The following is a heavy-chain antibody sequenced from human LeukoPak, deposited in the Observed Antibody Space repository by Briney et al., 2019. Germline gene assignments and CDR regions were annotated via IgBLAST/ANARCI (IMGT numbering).Heavy chain of an antibody. V-gene: IGHV1-24*01. CDR2: FDPEDGET. Sequence: GASVKVSFKVSGYTLTELSMHWVRQAPGKGLEWMGGFDPEDGETIYAQKFQGRVTMTEDTSTDTAYMELSSLRSEDTAVYYCATFEYSSSYFDYWGQGTLVTVSS. J-gene: IGHJ4*02. CDR1: GYTLTELS. D-gene: IGHD6-6*01. CDR3: ATFEYSSSYFDY.